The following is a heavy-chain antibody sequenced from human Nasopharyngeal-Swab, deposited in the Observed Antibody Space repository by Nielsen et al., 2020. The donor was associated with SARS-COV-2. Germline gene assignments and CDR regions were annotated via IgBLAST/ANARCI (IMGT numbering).Heavy chain of an antibody. CDR1: GFTFSTYN. CDR2: ISSSSTYI. V-gene: IGHV3-21*01. Sequence: GGSLRLSCAASGFTFSTYNMNWVRQAPGKGLEWVSSISSSSTYIYYADSVKGRFTISRDSAKNSLYLQMNSLRAEDTAVYYCARDGLDYDFWSAYFMDVGGQGTTVTVSS. D-gene: IGHD3-3*01. CDR3: ARDGLDYDFWSAYFMDV. J-gene: IGHJ6*02.